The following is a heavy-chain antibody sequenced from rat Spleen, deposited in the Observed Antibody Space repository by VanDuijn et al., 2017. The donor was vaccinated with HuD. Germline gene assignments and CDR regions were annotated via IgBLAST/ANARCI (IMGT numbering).Heavy chain of an antibody. CDR1: GFTFSNYD. CDR2: ISPSGDGT. V-gene: IGHV5-25*01. Sequence: EVQLVESGGGLVQPGRSLKLSCAASGFTFSNYDMAWVRQAPTKGLEWVASISPSGDGTYYRDSVKGRFTVSRDNAKSTLYLQMDSLRSEDTATYYCATHRATRLDYWGQGVMVTVSS. D-gene: IGHD1-4*01. CDR3: ATHRATRLDY. J-gene: IGHJ2*01.